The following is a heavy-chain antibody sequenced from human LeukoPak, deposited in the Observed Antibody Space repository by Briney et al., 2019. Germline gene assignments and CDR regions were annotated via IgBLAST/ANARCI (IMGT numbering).Heavy chain of an antibody. CDR2: IYYSGST. V-gene: IGHV4-59*12. CDR3: SRADYGGGFDY. CDR1: GHSISSYY. Sequence: SETLSLPCTVSGHSISSYYWSWLRQPPGKGLEWIGYIYYSGSTNYIPSLKSRVTISVDTSKNQFSLKLSSVTAAVSAVYDCSRADYGGGFDYWGQGTLVTVSS. J-gene: IGHJ4*02. D-gene: IGHD4-23*01.